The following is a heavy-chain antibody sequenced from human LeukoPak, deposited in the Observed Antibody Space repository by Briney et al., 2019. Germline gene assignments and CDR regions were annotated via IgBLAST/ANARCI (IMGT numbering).Heavy chain of an antibody. CDR3: ARGSIEGPQGIVVVPAAVPFDY. CDR2: INHSGST. CDR1: GFTFSDYY. D-gene: IGHD2-2*01. Sequence: AGGSLRLSCAASGFTFSDYYMSWIRQAPGKGLEWIGEINHSGSTNYNPSLKSRVTISVDTSKNQFSLKLSSVTAADTAVYYCARGSIEGPQGIVVVPAAVPFDYWGQGTLVTVSS. J-gene: IGHJ4*02. V-gene: IGHV4-34*01.